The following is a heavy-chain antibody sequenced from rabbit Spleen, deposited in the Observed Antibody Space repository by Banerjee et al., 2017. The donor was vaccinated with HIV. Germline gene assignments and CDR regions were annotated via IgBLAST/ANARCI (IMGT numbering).Heavy chain of an antibody. V-gene: IGHV1S45*01. CDR1: GFSFSSSYY. J-gene: IGHJ6*01. D-gene: IGHD1-1*01. Sequence: EQLEESGGGLVKPEGSLTLTCKASGFSFSSSYYMCWVRQAPGKGLEWIGCIYTGSDSTAYASWVKGRFTVSKTSSTTVTLQMTSLTAADTATYFCARDTSSSFSSYGMDLWGPGTLVTVS. CDR3: ARDTSSSFSSYGMDL. CDR2: IYTGSDST.